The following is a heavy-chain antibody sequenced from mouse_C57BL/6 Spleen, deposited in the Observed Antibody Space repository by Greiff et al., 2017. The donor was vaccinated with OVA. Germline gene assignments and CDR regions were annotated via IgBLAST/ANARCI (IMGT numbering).Heavy chain of an antibody. CDR2: IYPGSGNT. CDR1: GYTFTDYY. J-gene: IGHJ3*01. Sequence: VQLQESGAELVRPGASVKLSCKASGYTFTDYYINWVKQRPGQGLEWIARIYPGSGNTYYNEKFKGKATLTAEKSSSTAYMQLSSLTSEDSAVYFCARWGPFAYWGQGTLVTVSA. CDR3: ARWGPFAY. V-gene: IGHV1-76*01.